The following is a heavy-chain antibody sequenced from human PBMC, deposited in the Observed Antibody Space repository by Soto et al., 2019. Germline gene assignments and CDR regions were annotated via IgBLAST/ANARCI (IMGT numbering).Heavy chain of an antibody. CDR2: IIPIFGTA. V-gene: IGHV1-69*13. Sequence: SVKVSCKASGGTFSSYAISWVRQAPGQGLEWMGGIIPIFGTANYAQKFQGRVTITADESTSTAYMELSSLRSEDTAVYYCASEYSSSSGYYYYGMDVWGQGTTVTVSS. CDR3: ASEYSSSSGYYYYGMDV. D-gene: IGHD6-6*01. J-gene: IGHJ6*02. CDR1: GGTFSSYA.